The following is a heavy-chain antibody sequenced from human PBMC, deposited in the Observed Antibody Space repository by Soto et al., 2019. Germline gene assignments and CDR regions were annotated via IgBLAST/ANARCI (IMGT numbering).Heavy chain of an antibody. J-gene: IGHJ3*01. D-gene: IGHD3-3*01. CDR3: AREGILGLFDAYDL. V-gene: IGHV1-18*04. CDR1: VFTSSG. CDR2: NSTHNGNT. Sequence: GASVKVSCKASVFTSSGISWVRQAPGQRLEWMGWNSTHNGNTIYAQKFQGRVIMTMDTSTTTVYMELRSLRPDDTAVYLCAREGILGLFDAYDLWGQGTMVTVSS.